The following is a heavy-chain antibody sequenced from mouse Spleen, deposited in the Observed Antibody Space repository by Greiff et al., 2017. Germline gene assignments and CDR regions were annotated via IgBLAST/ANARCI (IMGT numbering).Heavy chain of an antibody. V-gene: IGHV1-80*01. J-gene: IGHJ3*01. CDR2: IYPGDGDT. CDR3: AREGNYYGTSFAY. Sequence: VQRVESGAELVRPGSSVKISCKASGYAFSSYWMNWVKQRPGQGLEWIGQIYPGDGDTNYNGKFKGKATLTADKSSSTAYMQLSSLTSEDSAVYFCAREGNYYGTSFAYWGQGTLVTVSA. CDR1: GYAFSSYW. D-gene: IGHD1-1*01.